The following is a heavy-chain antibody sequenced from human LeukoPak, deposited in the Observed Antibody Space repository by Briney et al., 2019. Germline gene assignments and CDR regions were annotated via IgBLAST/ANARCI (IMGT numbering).Heavy chain of an antibody. V-gene: IGHV4-34*01. CDR1: GGTFSGYY. D-gene: IGHD1-26*01. CDR3: ARGRGYSGSYFDY. Sequence: SETLSLTCAVYGGTFSGYYWSWIRQPPGKELEWIGEINHSGSTNYNPSLKSRVTISVDTSKNQSSLKLSSVTAADTAVYYCARGRGYSGSYFDYWGQGTLVTVSS. J-gene: IGHJ4*02. CDR2: INHSGST.